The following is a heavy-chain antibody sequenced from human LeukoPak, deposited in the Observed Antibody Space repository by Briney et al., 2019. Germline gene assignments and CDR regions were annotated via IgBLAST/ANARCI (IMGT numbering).Heavy chain of an antibody. CDR1: GFTFSSYA. Sequence: GGSLRPSCAASGFTFSSYAMSWVRQAPGKGLEWVSVISGSGDSTYYADSVKGRFTISRDNSKNTLHLQMNSLRVEDTAVYYCAKESPDFDYWGQGTLVTVSS. CDR2: ISGSGDST. V-gene: IGHV3-23*01. CDR3: AKESPDFDY. J-gene: IGHJ4*02.